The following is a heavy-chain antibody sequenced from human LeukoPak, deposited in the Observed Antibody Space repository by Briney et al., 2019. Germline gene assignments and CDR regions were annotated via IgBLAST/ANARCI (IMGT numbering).Heavy chain of an antibody. J-gene: IGHJ4*02. CDR1: GYTFINYG. CDR2: ISAYNGNT. CDR3: ARFSTGWYETNFDY. Sequence: ASVKVSCKAAGYTFINYGISWVRQAPGQGLEWMGWISAYNGNTNYAQKVQGRVTLTTDTSTSTAYMELRSLRSDDTAVYYCARFSTGWYETNFDYWGQGTLVTVSS. V-gene: IGHV1-18*01. D-gene: IGHD6-19*01.